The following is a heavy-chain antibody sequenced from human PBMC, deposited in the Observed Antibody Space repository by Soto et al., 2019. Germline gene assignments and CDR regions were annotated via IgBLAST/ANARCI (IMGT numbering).Heavy chain of an antibody. CDR1: GGSISSYY. J-gene: IGHJ4*02. CDR3: TTKNGYTAPTEY. CDR2: IYYSGST. V-gene: IGHV4-59*12. Sequence: SETLSLTCTVSGGSISSYYWSWIRQPPGKGLEWIGYIYYSGSTNYNPSLKSRVTISVDTSKNQFSLKLSSVTAADTAVYYCTTKNGYTAPTEYWGQGTLVTVSS. D-gene: IGHD6-13*01.